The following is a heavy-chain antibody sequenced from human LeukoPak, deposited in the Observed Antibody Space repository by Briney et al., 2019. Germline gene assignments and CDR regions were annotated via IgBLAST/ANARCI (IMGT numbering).Heavy chain of an antibody. Sequence: PGGSLRLSCAASGFTFSSYGMHWVRQAPGKGLEWVAFIRYDGSNKYYADSVKGRFTISRDNAKNSLYLQLNSLRAEDTAVYYCARGPSGYHNTGGQGTLVTVSS. J-gene: IGHJ4*02. V-gene: IGHV3-30*02. CDR2: IRYDGSNK. CDR3: ARGPSGYHNT. CDR1: GFTFSSYG. D-gene: IGHD5-12*01.